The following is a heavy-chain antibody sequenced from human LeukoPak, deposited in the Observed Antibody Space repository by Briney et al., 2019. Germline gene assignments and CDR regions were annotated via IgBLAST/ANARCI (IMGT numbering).Heavy chain of an antibody. CDR2: IIPISGTT. Sequence: ASVKVSCKTSGGTFTSYAITWVRQAPGQELESMGKIIPISGTTNYAQKFQGRVTFTADESTSTAYMELSSLRSEDTALYYCARKLRLGGNWFDPWGQGTLVTVSS. D-gene: IGHD1-26*01. CDR3: ARKLRLGGNWFDP. CDR1: GGTFTSYA. V-gene: IGHV1-69*13. J-gene: IGHJ5*02.